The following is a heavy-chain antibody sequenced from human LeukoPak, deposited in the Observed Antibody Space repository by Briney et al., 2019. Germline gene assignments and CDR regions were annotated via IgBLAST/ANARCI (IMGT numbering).Heavy chain of an antibody. D-gene: IGHD5-24*01. V-gene: IGHV1-69*13. CDR2: IIPIFGTA. CDR3: ARLRDGYMLI. CDR1: EYMFNSDG. Sequence: SVKVSCTASEYMFNSDGINWVRQAPGQGLEWMGGIIPIFGTANYAQKFQGRVTITADESTSTAYMELSSLRSEDTAVYYCARLRDGYMLIWGQGTMVTVSS. J-gene: IGHJ3*02.